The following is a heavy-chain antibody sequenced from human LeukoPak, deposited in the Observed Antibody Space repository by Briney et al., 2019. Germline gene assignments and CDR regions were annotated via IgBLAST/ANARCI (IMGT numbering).Heavy chain of an antibody. V-gene: IGHV3-20*04. CDR2: INWNGGST. CDR3: ASGGGETYYFDY. J-gene: IGHJ4*02. CDR1: GFTFDDYG. D-gene: IGHD2-15*01. Sequence: GGSLRLTCAASGFTFDDYGMSWVRQAPGKGLEWVSGINWNGGSTGYADSVKGRFTISRDNAKNSLYLQMNSLRAEDTALYYCASGGGETYYFDYWGQGTLVTVSS.